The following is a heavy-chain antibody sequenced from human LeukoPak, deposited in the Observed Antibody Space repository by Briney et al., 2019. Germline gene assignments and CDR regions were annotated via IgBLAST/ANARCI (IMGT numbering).Heavy chain of an antibody. CDR3: ARVPTSPRSSGWYFYWYFDL. J-gene: IGHJ2*01. V-gene: IGHV1-3*01. CDR2: INAGNGNT. CDR1: GYTFTSYA. D-gene: IGHD6-19*01. Sequence: VAPVKVSCKASGYTFTSYAMHWVRQAPGQRLEWVGWINAGNGNTKYSQKFQGRVTITRDTSASTAYMELSSLRSEDTAVYYCARVPTSPRSSGWYFYWYFDLWGRGTLVTVSS.